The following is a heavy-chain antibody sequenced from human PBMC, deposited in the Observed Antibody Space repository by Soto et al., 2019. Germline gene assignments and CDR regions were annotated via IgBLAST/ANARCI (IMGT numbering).Heavy chain of an antibody. CDR3: ARVVHYYDSSGYSPSDAFDI. CDR1: GYTFTSYG. D-gene: IGHD3-22*01. CDR2: ISAYNGNT. Sequence: ASVKVSCKASGYTFTSYGISWVRQAPGQGLEWMGWISAYNGNTNYAQKLQGRVTMTTDTSTSTAYMELRSLRSDDTAVYYCARVVHYYDSSGYSPSDAFDIWGQGTMVTVS. J-gene: IGHJ3*02. V-gene: IGHV1-18*01.